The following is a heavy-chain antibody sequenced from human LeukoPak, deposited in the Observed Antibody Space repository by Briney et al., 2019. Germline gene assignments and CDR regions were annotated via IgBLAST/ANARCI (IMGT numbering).Heavy chain of an antibody. V-gene: IGHV1-2*02. CDR3: ARDSIAVAGQFDY. CDR2: INPNSGGT. CDR1: GYTFTGYY. Sequence: ASVKVSCKASGYTFTGYYMHWVRQAPGQGLEWMGWINPNSGGTNYAQKFQGRVTMTRDTSISTAYMELSRLRSDDTAVYYRARDSIAVAGQFDYWGQGTLVTVSS. D-gene: IGHD6-19*01. J-gene: IGHJ4*02.